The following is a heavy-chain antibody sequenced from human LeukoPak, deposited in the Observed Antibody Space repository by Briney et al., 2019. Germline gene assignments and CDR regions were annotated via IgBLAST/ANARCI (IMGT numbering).Heavy chain of an antibody. D-gene: IGHD2-2*01. CDR3: ARLGMGYCSSTSCRFDP. Sequence: SETLSLTCTVSGGSISSSSYYWGWIRQPPGKGLEWIGNIYYSGSTYYNPSLKSRVTISVDTSNHQFSLKLSSVTAADTAVYYCARLGMGYCSSTSCRFDPWGQGTLVTVSS. V-gene: IGHV4-39*01. CDR2: IYYSGST. CDR1: GGSISSSSYY. J-gene: IGHJ5*02.